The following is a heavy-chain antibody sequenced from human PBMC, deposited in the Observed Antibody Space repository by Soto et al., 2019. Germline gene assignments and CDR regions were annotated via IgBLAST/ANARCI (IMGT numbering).Heavy chain of an antibody. CDR2: IYYSGST. CDR1: GGSISSSSYY. D-gene: IGHD3-22*01. V-gene: IGHV4-39*01. CDR3: VASGPGDDSSAYYYYGMDV. Sequence: ETLSLTCTVSGGSISSSSYYWGWIRQPPVKGLEWIGSIYYSGSTYYNPSLKSRVTISVDTSKNQFSLKLSSVTAADTAVYYCVASGPGDDSSAYYYYGMDVWGQGTTVTVSS. J-gene: IGHJ6*02.